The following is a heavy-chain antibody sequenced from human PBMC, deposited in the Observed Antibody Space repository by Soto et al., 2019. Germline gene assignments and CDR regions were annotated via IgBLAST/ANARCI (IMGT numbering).Heavy chain of an antibody. J-gene: IGHJ4*02. Sequence: QVQLLQSGPEVKKPGTSVKVSCKASGDTFTNLGISWVRQAPGQGLEWMGGISAFNGNTNYAQKFQGRVTMTTETSTRTLYMELRSLRSDDTAVYYCARERAVGLYLDDWGQGTLVTVSS. CDR2: ISAFNGNT. CDR3: ARERAVGLYLDD. CDR1: GDTFTNLG. V-gene: IGHV1-18*04. D-gene: IGHD6-19*01.